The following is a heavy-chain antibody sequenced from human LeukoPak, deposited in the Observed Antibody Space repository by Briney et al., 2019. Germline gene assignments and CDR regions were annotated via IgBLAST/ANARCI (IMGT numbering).Heavy chain of an antibody. Sequence: SETLSLTCTVTGGSIITYYWTWIRQPPGKGLEWICYIYYSGNTNYNPSLSSRVTISLDTSKTQFSLMLRSLTAADTAMYYCARRYTASPGERFDYWGQGILVTVSS. D-gene: IGHD1-26*01. V-gene: IGHV4-59*08. CDR2: IYYSGNT. J-gene: IGHJ4*02. CDR1: GGSIITYY. CDR3: ARRYTASPGERFDY.